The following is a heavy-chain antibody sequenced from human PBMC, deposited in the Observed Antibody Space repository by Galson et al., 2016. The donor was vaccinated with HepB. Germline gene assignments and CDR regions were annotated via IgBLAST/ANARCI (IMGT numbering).Heavy chain of an antibody. Sequence: TLSLTCTVSGGSINSGGSYWSWIRQHPGKGLEWIGNIYYRGSTNYNPSLKSRLTISVDTSKRQFSLKLTSVTAADTAVYYCARVTCSGGSCYLGAPLTWFAPWGQGTLVTVSS. CDR3: ARVTCSGGSCYLGAPLTWFAP. V-gene: IGHV4-31*03. D-gene: IGHD2-15*01. CDR1: GGSINSGGSY. J-gene: IGHJ5*02. CDR2: IYYRGST.